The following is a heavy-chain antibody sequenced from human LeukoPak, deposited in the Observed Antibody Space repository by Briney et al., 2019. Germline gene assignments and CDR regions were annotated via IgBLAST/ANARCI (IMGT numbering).Heavy chain of an antibody. CDR3: ARGDYYDSSGYYYD. V-gene: IGHV3-7*04. D-gene: IGHD3-22*01. Sequence: PGGSLRLSCAASGFTFSSYSMSWVRQAPGKGLEWVVNIKQDGSEKYYVDSVKGRFTISRDNAKNSLYLQMNSLRAEDTAVYYCARGDYYDSSGYYYDWGQGTLVTVSS. CDR1: GFTFSSYS. CDR2: IKQDGSEK. J-gene: IGHJ4*02.